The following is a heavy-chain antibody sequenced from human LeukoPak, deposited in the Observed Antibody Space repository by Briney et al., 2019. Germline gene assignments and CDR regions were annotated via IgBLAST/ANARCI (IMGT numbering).Heavy chain of an antibody. CDR2: INPNSGGT. CDR1: GYTFTGYY. CDR3: ARTYYYDSSGYYYGY. V-gene: IGHV1-2*02. D-gene: IGHD3-22*01. J-gene: IGHJ1*01. Sequence: ASVKVSCKASGYTFTGYYMHWVRQAPGQGLEWMGWINPNSGGTNYAQKFQGRVTMTRDTSISTAYMELSRLRSDDTAVYYCARTYYYDSSGYYYGYWGRGSLVTVSS.